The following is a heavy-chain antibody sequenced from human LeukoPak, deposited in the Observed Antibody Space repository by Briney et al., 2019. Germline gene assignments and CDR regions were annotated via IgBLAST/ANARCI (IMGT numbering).Heavy chain of an antibody. J-gene: IGHJ6*02. CDR1: GGSISTYY. Sequence: PSETLSLTCTISGGSISTYYWSWIRQPAGKGLEWIGRIHTSGSTNYNPSLKSRVTMSIDRSKNQFSLKLTSVTAADTAVYYCARERYDFWSGYHYYYGIDVWGRGTTVTVSS. CDR2: IHTSGST. CDR3: ARERYDFWSGYHYYYGIDV. D-gene: IGHD3-3*01. V-gene: IGHV4-4*07.